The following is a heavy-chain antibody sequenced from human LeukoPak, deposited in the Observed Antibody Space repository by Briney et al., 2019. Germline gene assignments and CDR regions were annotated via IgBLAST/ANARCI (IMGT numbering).Heavy chain of an antibody. J-gene: IGHJ3*02. CDR2: IYYSGST. D-gene: IGHD2-2*02. V-gene: IGHV4-59*01. CDR1: GGSISSYY. Sequence: PSETLSLTCTVSGGSISSYYWSWIRQPPGKGLEWIGYIYYSGSTNYNPSLKSRVTISVDTSKNQFSLKLSSVTAADTAVYYCARDRGYCSSTSCYSSSWPDAFDIWGQGTMVTVSS. CDR3: ARDRGYCSSTSCYSSSWPDAFDI.